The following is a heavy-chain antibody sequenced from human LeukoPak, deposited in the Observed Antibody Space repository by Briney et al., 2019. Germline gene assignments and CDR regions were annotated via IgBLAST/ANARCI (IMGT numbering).Heavy chain of an antibody. Sequence: SETLSLTCTVSGGSISSSSYYWGWIRQPPGKGLEWIGSIYYSGSTYYNPSLKSRVTISVDTSKNQFSLKLSSVTAADTAVYYCARVLYTGSYSLDYWGQGTLVTVSS. CDR1: GGSISSSSYY. CDR3: ARVLYTGSYSLDY. CDR2: IYYSGST. D-gene: IGHD1-26*01. V-gene: IGHV4-39*07. J-gene: IGHJ4*02.